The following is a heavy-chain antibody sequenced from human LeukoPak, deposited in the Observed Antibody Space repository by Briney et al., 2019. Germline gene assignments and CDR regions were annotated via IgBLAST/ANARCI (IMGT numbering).Heavy chain of an antibody. CDR3: ARDVVVIPTTRQGGYYYYMDV. D-gene: IGHD2-2*01. Sequence: SETLSLTCTVSDGSINSGDYYWSWIRQHPGKGLEWIGYIYYRGSTHYNPSLQSRVTMSVDTSKNQFSLKLSSVTAADTAVYYCARDVVVIPTTRQGGYYYYMDVWGKGTTVTVSS. V-gene: IGHV4-31*03. CDR2: IYYRGST. CDR1: DGSINSGDYY. J-gene: IGHJ6*03.